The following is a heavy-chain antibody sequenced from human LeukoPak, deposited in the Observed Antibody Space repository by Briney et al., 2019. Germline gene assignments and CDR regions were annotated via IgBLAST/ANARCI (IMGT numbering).Heavy chain of an antibody. Sequence: SGPTLVNPTQTLTLTCTFSGFSLSTSGVGVGWIRQPPGKALEWLALIYRDDDKRYSPSLKSRLTITKDTSKNQVVLTMTNMDPVDTATYYCAQADMVRGVSTFDYWGQGTLVTVSS. CDR3: AQADMVRGVSTFDY. CDR1: GFSLSTSGVG. V-gene: IGHV2-5*02. CDR2: IYRDDDK. D-gene: IGHD3-10*01. J-gene: IGHJ4*02.